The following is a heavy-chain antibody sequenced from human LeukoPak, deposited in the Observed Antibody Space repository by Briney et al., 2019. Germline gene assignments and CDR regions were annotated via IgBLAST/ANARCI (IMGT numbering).Heavy chain of an antibody. D-gene: IGHD1-26*01. CDR3: AKDPRRGRSGSYPGGAFDI. CDR2: IRYDGSNK. Sequence: GGSLRLSCAASGFTFSSYGMHWVRQAPGKGLEWVAFIRYDGSNKYYADSMKGRFTISRDNSKNTLYLQMNSLRAEDTAVYYCAKDPRRGRSGSYPGGAFDIWGQGTMVTVSS. CDR1: GFTFSSYG. J-gene: IGHJ3*02. V-gene: IGHV3-30*02.